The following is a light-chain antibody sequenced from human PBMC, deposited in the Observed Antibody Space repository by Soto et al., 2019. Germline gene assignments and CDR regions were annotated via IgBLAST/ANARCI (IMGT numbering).Light chain of an antibody. J-gene: IGKJ2*01. Sequence: EIVLTQSPGTLSLSPGERATLSCRASQSVSSSYLAWYQQKPGQAPRLRIYGASSRATGIPDRFSGSGSGTDFTLTISRLETKDFAVYYCQHYGSSPTWYTFGQGTKLEIK. CDR3: QHYGSSPTWYT. CDR2: GAS. V-gene: IGKV3-20*01. CDR1: QSVSSSY.